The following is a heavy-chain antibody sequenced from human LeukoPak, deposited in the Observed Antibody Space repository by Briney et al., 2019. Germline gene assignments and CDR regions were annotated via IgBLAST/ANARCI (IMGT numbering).Heavy chain of an antibody. CDR3: ARQSSRGELPLAWIDY. CDR1: GGSFSGYY. J-gene: IGHJ4*02. V-gene: IGHV4-34*01. CDR2: INHSGST. Sequence: PSETLSLTCAVYGGSFSGYYWSWIRQPPGKGLEWIGEINHSGSTNYNPSLKSRVTISVDTSKNQFSLKLSSVTAADTAVYYCARQSSRGELPLAWIDYWGQGTLVTVSS. D-gene: IGHD1-26*01.